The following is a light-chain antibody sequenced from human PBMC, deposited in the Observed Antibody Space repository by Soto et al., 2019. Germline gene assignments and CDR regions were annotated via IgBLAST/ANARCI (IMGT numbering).Light chain of an antibody. V-gene: IGKV1-5*01. CDR1: QSIGGW. Sequence: DIQMTQSPATLSASVGDRVTITCRASQSIGGWFAWYQQKPGKAPRLLIYDASSMESGVPSRFSGSGSGTEFTLTISSLQPDDFATYYCQQHNSFALTFGGGTKVEIK. CDR2: DAS. CDR3: QQHNSFALT. J-gene: IGKJ4*02.